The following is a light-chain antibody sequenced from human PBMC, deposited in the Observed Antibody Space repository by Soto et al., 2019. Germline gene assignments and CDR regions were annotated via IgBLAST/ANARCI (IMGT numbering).Light chain of an antibody. CDR1: LTISDNY. Sequence: EIVLTQSPGTLSLSPGERATLSCRASLTISDNYLAWYQQKAGQAPRLVIYGASSRATGIPDRFSGSGSGTDFTLTISRLEPEDFAVYYCQQYGSSPFITFGQGTRLEI. CDR2: GAS. V-gene: IGKV3-20*01. CDR3: QQYGSSPFIT. J-gene: IGKJ5*01.